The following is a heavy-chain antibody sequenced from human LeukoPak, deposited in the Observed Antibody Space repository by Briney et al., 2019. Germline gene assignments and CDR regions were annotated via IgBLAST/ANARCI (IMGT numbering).Heavy chain of an antibody. Sequence: GESLKISCKGSGYKFTNYWIGWVRQMPGKGLEWMGRIDPSDSYTNYSPSFQGHVTISADKSISTAYLQWSSLKASDTAMYFCARQYYYDTPDYWGQGTLVTVSS. D-gene: IGHD3-22*01. CDR1: GYKFTNYW. V-gene: IGHV5-10-1*01. J-gene: IGHJ4*02. CDR2: IDPSDSYT. CDR3: ARQYYYDTPDY.